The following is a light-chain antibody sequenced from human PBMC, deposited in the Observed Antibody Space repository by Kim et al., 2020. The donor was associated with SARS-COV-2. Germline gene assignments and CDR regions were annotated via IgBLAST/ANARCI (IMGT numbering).Light chain of an antibody. Sequence: IVMTQTPATLSVSPGERATLSCRASQSVSSNLAWYQQKPGQPPRPLIYGASIRATGIPARFSGSGSGTEFTLTISSLLSEDFAVYYFQLYTTWPPYTFGQGT. CDR3: QLYTTWPPYT. V-gene: IGKV3D-15*01. J-gene: IGKJ2*01. CDR1: QSVSSN. CDR2: GAS.